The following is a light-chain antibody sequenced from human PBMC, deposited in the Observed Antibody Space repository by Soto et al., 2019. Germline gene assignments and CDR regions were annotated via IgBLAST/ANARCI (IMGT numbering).Light chain of an antibody. Sequence: ALTQPASVSGSPGQSITISCTGSTSDVGAYNYVSWYKHHPGQAPQLMIYEVSNRPSGVSNRFSGSKSGNTASLTISGLQADYEGDYYCNSKTLSTSPSVFGTGTNVTV. V-gene: IGLV2-14*01. J-gene: IGLJ1*01. CDR2: EVS. CDR3: NSKTLSTSPSV. CDR1: TSDVGAYNY.